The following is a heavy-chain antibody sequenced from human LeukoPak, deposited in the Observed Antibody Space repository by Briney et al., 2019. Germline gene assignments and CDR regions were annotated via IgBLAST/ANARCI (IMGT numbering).Heavy chain of an antibody. Sequence: GGSLRLSCAASGFTLSSYGMHWVRQAPGKGPEWVAFIRYDGSNKYYADSVKGRFTISRDNSKNTLYLQMNSLRAEDTAVYYCAKDTLLYSGIPGYFDYWGQGTLVTVSS. CDR3: AKDTLLYSGIPGYFDY. CDR1: GFTLSSYG. CDR2: IRYDGSNK. J-gene: IGHJ4*02. V-gene: IGHV3-30*02. D-gene: IGHD1-26*01.